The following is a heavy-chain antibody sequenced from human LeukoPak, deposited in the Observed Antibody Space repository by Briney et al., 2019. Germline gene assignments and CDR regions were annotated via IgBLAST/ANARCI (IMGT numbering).Heavy chain of an antibody. D-gene: IGHD7-27*01. V-gene: IGHV1-8*01. Sequence: ASVKVSCKASGYTFTSYDINWVRQASGQGLEWMGWMHPNSGNAGYAQKFQGRITMTRNTFISTAYMELSSLTSEDTAVYYCAMVWGSVDYWGQGTLVTVSS. J-gene: IGHJ4*02. CDR1: GYTFTSYD. CDR3: AMVWGSVDY. CDR2: MHPNSGNA.